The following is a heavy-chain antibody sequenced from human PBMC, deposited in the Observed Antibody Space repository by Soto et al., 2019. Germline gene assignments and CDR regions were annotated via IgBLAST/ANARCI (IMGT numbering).Heavy chain of an antibody. V-gene: IGHV3-64*01. CDR2: ISSNGGST. CDR1: GFTFSSYA. J-gene: IGHJ6*03. CDR3: ARSGGSHFHYYYYMDV. Sequence: GSLRLSCAASGFTFSSYAMHWVRQAPGKGLEYVSAISSNGGSTYYANSVKGRFTISRDNSKNTLYLQMGSLRAEDMAVYYCARSGGSHFHYYYYMDVWGKGTTVTVSS. D-gene: IGHD3-10*01.